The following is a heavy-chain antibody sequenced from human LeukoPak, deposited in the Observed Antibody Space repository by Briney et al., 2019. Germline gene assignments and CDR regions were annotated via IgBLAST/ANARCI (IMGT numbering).Heavy chain of an antibody. Sequence: GASLKVSCKGSGYSFTTHWISWMRQMPGKGLECMAIIYPGDSDARYNASFQGQVTMSVDKSITTAYLEWSSLKASDSALYYCARLPRQPPMAGASMDVWGKGTTVTVSS. CDR2: IYPGDSDA. D-gene: IGHD3-10*01. CDR3: ARLPRQPPMAGASMDV. CDR1: GYSFTTHW. V-gene: IGHV5-51*01. J-gene: IGHJ6*03.